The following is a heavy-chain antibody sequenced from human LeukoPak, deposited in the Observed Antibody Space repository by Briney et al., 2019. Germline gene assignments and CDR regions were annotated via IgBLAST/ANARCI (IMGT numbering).Heavy chain of an antibody. V-gene: IGHV4-59*01. CDR2: IYFSGST. J-gene: IGHJ4*02. CDR1: GGSIRSYY. CDR3: ARSYDTNFDY. Sequence: SETLSLTCTVSGGSIRSYYWSWIRQPPGKGMEWIGYIYFSGSTSYNPSLKSRVTISVDRSKNQFSLKLSSVAAADTAVYYCARSYDTNFDYWGQGTLVTVSS. D-gene: IGHD3-3*01.